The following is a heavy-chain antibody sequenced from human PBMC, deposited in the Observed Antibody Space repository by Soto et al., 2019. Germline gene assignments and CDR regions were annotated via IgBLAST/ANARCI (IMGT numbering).Heavy chain of an antibody. CDR3: ARGQLTHFDY. CDR1: GGSISSGGYS. V-gene: IGHV4-30-2*01. CDR2: IYHSGST. D-gene: IGHD1-1*01. J-gene: IGHJ4*02. Sequence: QPQLQESGSGLVKPSQTLSLTCAVSGGSISSGGYSWSWIRQPPGKGLEWIGYIYHSGSTYYNPSLKSRVTISVDRSKNQFSLKLSSVTAADTAVYYCARGQLTHFDYWGQGTLVTVSS.